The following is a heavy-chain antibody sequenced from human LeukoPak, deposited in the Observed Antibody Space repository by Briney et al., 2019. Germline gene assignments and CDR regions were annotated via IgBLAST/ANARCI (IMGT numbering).Heavy chain of an antibody. CDR1: GGSLSSGGYS. Sequence: SETLSLTCAVSGGSLSSGGYSWSWIRQPPGKGLEWIGYIYYSGSTYYNPSLKSRVTISVDTSKNQFSLKLSSVTAADTAVYYCAREKQSAVVVTPYGMDVWGQGTTVTVSS. CDR2: IYYSGST. D-gene: IGHD3-22*01. V-gene: IGHV4-30-2*01. CDR3: AREKQSAVVVTPYGMDV. J-gene: IGHJ6*02.